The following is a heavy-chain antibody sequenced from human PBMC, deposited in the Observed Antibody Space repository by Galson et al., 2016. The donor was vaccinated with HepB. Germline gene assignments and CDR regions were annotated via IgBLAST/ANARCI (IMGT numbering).Heavy chain of an antibody. CDR2: VSASNGNT. J-gene: IGHJ4*02. V-gene: IGHV1-18*04. Sequence: SVKVSCKASGYTFTNYPVTWVRQAPVQGLEWMGWVSASNGNTKYAQKLQGRVTMTRDTSTSTVYMELRSLRSDDTAIYYCVRDLRGRYSGSYFSWGQGTLVTASS. D-gene: IGHD1-26*01. CDR3: VRDLRGRYSGSYFS. CDR1: GYTFTNYP.